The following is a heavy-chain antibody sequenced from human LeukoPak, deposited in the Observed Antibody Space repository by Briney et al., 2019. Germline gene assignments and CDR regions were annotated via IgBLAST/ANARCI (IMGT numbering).Heavy chain of an antibody. CDR3: ARGFYTVTREFDY. Sequence: SETLSLTCTVSGGSISSYYWSWIRQPPGKGLEWIEYIYYSGSTNYNPSLKSRVRTSVDTSKKQFSLNLSSVTAADTAVYYCARGFYTVTREFDYWGQGTLVTVSS. CDR2: IYYSGST. D-gene: IGHD4-17*01. CDR1: GGSISSYY. J-gene: IGHJ4*02. V-gene: IGHV4-59*08.